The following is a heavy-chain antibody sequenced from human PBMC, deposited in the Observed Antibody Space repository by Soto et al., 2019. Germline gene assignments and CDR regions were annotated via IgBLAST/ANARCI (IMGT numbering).Heavy chain of an antibody. D-gene: IGHD1-26*01. J-gene: IGHJ4*02. CDR3: VYGGSCDY. V-gene: IGHV3-48*03. Sequence: PVGSLRLSCAASGFSFNTYEMNWVRQAPGKGLEWVSYISTSGSTIYYADSVKGRFTISRDNGKNSLYLQMNSLRAEDTAVYYCVYGGSCDYWGQGTQVTVSS. CDR2: ISTSGSTI. CDR1: GFSFNTYE.